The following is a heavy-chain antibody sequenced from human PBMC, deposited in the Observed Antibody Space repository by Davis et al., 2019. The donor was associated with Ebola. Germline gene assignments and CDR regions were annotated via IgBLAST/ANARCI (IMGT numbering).Heavy chain of an antibody. Sequence: GESLKIPCAASGFTFSNSDMNWVRQATGKVLEWFSATGTTGDTYYPGSVRGRFTVSRDDATNSFYLQMDTLRVEDTAVYYCARAPPGSRFRLDYWGQGTLVTVSS. V-gene: IGHV3-13*01. D-gene: IGHD6-13*01. J-gene: IGHJ4*02. CDR1: GFTFSNSD. CDR3: ARAPPGSRFRLDY. CDR2: TGTTGDT.